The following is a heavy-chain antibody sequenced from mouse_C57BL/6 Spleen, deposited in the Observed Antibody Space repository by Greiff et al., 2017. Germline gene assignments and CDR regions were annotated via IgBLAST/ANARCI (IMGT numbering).Heavy chain of an antibody. D-gene: IGHD1-1*01. J-gene: IGHJ1*03. CDR3: ARRADGSSYWYFDV. CDR2: IYWDDDK. Sequence: QVTLKVSGPGILQSSQTLSLTCSFSGFSLSTSGMGVSWIRQPSGKGLEWLAHIYWDDDKRYNPFLKRRPTISKDTSRNQVFLKITSVDTADTATYYGARRADGSSYWYFDVWGTGTTVTVSS. V-gene: IGHV8-12*01. CDR1: GFSLSTSGMG.